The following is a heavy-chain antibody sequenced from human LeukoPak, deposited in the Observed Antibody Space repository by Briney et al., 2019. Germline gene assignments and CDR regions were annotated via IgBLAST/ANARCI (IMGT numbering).Heavy chain of an antibody. D-gene: IGHD1-14*01. Sequence: GGSLRLSCAASGFTFSSYGMHWVRQAPGKGLEWVAAIWYGGANKYYADSVKGRFTISRDNSKNTLYLQMNSLRAEDTAFYYCARGPGADIEYWGQGTLVTVSS. V-gene: IGHV3-33*01. CDR1: GFTFSSYG. CDR2: IWYGGANK. CDR3: ARGPGADIEY. J-gene: IGHJ4*02.